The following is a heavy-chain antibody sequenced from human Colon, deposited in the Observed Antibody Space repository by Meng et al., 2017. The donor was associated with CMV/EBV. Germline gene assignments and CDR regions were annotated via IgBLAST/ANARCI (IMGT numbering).Heavy chain of an antibody. CDR2: INWNGGRT. V-gene: IGHV3-20*01. J-gene: IGHJ6*02. D-gene: IGHD2-2*01. CDR1: GFSFDDYG. CDR3: ARGKGYCSSSDCSLGTNYYYYYGMDV. Sequence: GESLKISCAASGFSFDDYGMSWVRQAPGKGLEWVSGINWNGGRTGYADSVKGRFTISRDNAKNSLYLQMNRLRAEDTALYHCARGKGYCSSSDCSLGTNYYYYYGMDVWGQGTTVTVSS.